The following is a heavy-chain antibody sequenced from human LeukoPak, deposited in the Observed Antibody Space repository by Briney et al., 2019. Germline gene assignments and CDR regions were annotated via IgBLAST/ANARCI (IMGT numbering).Heavy chain of an antibody. CDR1: GFTFNNYA. Sequence: GGSLRLSCAASGFTFNNYAMTWVRQAPGKGLEWVSAISGSGGSTYYADSVKGRFTISRDNAKNSLYLQMNSLRAEDTAVYYCAKEPTYIWGSYRYTDYFDYWGQGTLVTVSS. V-gene: IGHV3-23*01. J-gene: IGHJ4*02. D-gene: IGHD3-16*02. CDR3: AKEPTYIWGSYRYTDYFDY. CDR2: ISGSGGST.